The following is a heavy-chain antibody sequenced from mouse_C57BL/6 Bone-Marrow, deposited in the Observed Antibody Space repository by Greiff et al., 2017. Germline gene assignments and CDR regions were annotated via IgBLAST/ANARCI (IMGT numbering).Heavy chain of an antibody. CDR2: ISDGGSYT. Sequence: EVKVVESGGGLVKPGGSLKLSCAASGFTFSSYGMSWVRQTPGKRLEWVATISDGGSYTYYPDNVKGRFTISRDNAKNNLYLQMSHLKSEDTAMYYCAREPGLPFYAMDYWGQGTSVTVSS. V-gene: IGHV5-4*01. D-gene: IGHD2-2*01. J-gene: IGHJ4*01. CDR3: AREPGLPFYAMDY. CDR1: GFTFSSYG.